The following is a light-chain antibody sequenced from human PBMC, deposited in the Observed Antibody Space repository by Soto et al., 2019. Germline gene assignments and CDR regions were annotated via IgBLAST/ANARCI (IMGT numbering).Light chain of an antibody. J-gene: IGKJ4*01. CDR3: QQYYSDTQIA. Sequence: DIVMTQSPDSLVVSLGERATINCRSSQNILNSPDKRNYLAWYQQKSGQPPKLLIYWSSTREAGVPVRFSGSGSGTDFTLTISSLQAEDVAVYYCQQYYSDTQIAFGGGPKVEIK. V-gene: IGKV4-1*01. CDR2: WSS. CDR1: QNILNSPDKRNY.